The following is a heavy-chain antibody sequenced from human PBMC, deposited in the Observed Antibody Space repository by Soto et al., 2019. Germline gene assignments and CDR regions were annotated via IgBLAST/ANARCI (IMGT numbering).Heavy chain of an antibody. D-gene: IGHD6-19*01. Sequence: ASVKVSCKASGYTFTSYGISWVRQAPGQGLEWMGWISAYNGNTNYAQKLQGRVTMTTDTSTSTAYMELRSLRSDDTAVYYCARGSRGWYDYYYYGMDVWGRGTTVTVSS. V-gene: IGHV1-18*01. CDR3: ARGSRGWYDYYYYGMDV. J-gene: IGHJ6*02. CDR2: ISAYNGNT. CDR1: GYTFTSYG.